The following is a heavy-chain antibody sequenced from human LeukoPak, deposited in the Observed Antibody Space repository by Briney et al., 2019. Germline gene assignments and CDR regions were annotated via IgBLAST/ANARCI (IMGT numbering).Heavy chain of an antibody. CDR2: IDSNSASI. CDR1: GFTFSIYS. V-gene: IGHV3-21*01. D-gene: IGHD3-10*01. Sequence: GGSLRLSCAASGFTFSIYSMHWVRQAPGKGLEWVSSIDSNSASIYYADSVKGRFTISRDNAKNSLYLQMNSLRAEDMAVYYCARLDPLFYGSGIDYWGQGTLVTVSS. CDR3: ARLDPLFYGSGIDY. J-gene: IGHJ4*02.